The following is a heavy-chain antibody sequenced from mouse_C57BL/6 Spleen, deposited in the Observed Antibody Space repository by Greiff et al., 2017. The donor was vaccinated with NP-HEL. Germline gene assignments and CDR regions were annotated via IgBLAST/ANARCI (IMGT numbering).Heavy chain of an antibody. CDR1: GYTFTSYW. CDR2: IHPSDSDT. Sequence: QVQLQQPGAELVKPGASVKVSCKASGYTFTSYWMHWVKQRPGQGLEWIGRIHPSDSDTNYNQKFKGKATLTVDKSSSTAYMQLSSLTSEDSAVYYGARGEIYYYGSSFGVDYWGQGTTLTVSS. V-gene: IGHV1-74*01. D-gene: IGHD1-1*01. J-gene: IGHJ2*01. CDR3: ARGEIYYYGSSFGVDY.